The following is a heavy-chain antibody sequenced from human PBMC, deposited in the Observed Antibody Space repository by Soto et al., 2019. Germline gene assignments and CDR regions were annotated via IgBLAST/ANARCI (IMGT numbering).Heavy chain of an antibody. Sequence: PGGSLRLSCAASGFTFSSYAMSWVRQAPGKGLEWVSAISGSGGSTYYAESVKGRFTISRDNSKNTLYLQMNSLRAEDTAVYYCAKPRGRYCSGGSCYSHYFDYWGQGTLVTVSS. CDR3: AKPRGRYCSGGSCYSHYFDY. D-gene: IGHD2-15*01. J-gene: IGHJ4*02. CDR2: ISGSGGST. CDR1: GFTFSSYA. V-gene: IGHV3-23*01.